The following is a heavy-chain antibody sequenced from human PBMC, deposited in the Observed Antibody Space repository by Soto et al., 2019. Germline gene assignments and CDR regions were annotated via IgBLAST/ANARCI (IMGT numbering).Heavy chain of an antibody. Sequence: QVQLVQSGAEVKKPGSSVKVSCKASGGTFSSYAISWVRQAPGQGLEWMGGIIPIFGTANYAQKFQGRVTITADESTSTAYMELSSLRSEDTAVYYCARDGYLRFLVWLLSPRYYYGMDVWGQGTTVTVSS. CDR2: IIPIFGTA. D-gene: IGHD3-3*01. V-gene: IGHV1-69*12. CDR1: GGTFSSYA. CDR3: ARDGYLRFLVWLLSPRYYYGMDV. J-gene: IGHJ6*02.